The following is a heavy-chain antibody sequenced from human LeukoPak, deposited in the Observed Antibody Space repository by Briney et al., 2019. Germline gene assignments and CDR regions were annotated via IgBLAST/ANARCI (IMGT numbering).Heavy chain of an antibody. V-gene: IGHV4-34*01. CDR3: AGVRQQLVVVYYYYMDV. CDR2: INHSGST. D-gene: IGHD6-13*01. J-gene: IGHJ6*03. Sequence: SSETLSLTCAVYGVSFSGYYWSWIRQPPGKGLEWIGEINHSGSTNYNPSLKSRVTISVDTSNNLFFLKLSSVAAAETAVYCWAGVRQQLVVVYYYYMDVWGKGTTVTVSS. CDR1: GVSFSGYY.